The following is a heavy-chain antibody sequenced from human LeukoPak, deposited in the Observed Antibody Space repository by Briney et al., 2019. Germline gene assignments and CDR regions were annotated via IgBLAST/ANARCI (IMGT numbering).Heavy chain of an antibody. CDR3: ARGEQWLVRPYYYYYMDV. D-gene: IGHD6-19*01. J-gene: IGHJ6*03. V-gene: IGHV4-34*01. CDR2: INHSGST. Sequence: KPSETLSLTCAVYGGSFSGYYWSWIRQPPGKGLEWIGEINHSGSTNYNPSLKSRVTISVDTSKNQFSLKLSSVTAADTAVYYCARGEQWLVRPYYYYYMDVWGKGTTVTVSS. CDR1: GGSFSGYY.